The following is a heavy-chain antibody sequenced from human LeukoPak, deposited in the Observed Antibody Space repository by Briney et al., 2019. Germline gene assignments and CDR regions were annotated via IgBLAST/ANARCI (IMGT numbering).Heavy chain of an antibody. CDR1: GYTFTSYG. CDR2: ISAYNGNT. Sequence: ASVKVSCKASGYTFTSYGISWVRQAPGQGLEWMGWISAYNGNTNYAQKLQGRVTMTTDTSTSTAYMELRSLRSDDTAVYYCARAGGHCSSTSCYRDYYYYYMDVWGKGTTVTVSS. CDR3: ARAGGHCSSTSCYRDYYYYYMDV. V-gene: IGHV1-18*01. D-gene: IGHD2-2*01. J-gene: IGHJ6*03.